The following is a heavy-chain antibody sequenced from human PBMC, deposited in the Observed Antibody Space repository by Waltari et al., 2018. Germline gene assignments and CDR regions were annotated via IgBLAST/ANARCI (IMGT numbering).Heavy chain of an antibody. CDR1: GFTFSRYS. CDR2: ISTRTKYI. CDR3: APTAVTYDY. V-gene: IGHV3-21*01. Sequence: EVQLVASGGGLVKPGGSLRLSCAGSGFTFSRYSLNWVRQAPGKGLEWVSCISTRTKYIRYADAVKGRFAISRDNAKNSLYLQMNNLRAEDTAVYYCAPTAVTYDYWGQGILVTVSS. D-gene: IGHD4-17*01. J-gene: IGHJ4*02.